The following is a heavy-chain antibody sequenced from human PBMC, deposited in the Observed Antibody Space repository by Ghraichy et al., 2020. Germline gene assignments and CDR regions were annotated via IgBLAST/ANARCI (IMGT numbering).Heavy chain of an antibody. CDR2: IKNDGSST. CDR3: ARTRGTTTVDY. J-gene: IGHJ4*02. D-gene: IGHD1-26*01. V-gene: IGHV3-74*01. CDR1: GFTFSSYW. Sequence: GGSLRLSCAASGFTFSSYWMHWVRQAPGKGLVWVSRIKNDGSSTSYADSVKGRFTISRDNAKNTLYLQMNSLRAEDTAVYYCARTRGTTTVDYWGQGTLVTVSS.